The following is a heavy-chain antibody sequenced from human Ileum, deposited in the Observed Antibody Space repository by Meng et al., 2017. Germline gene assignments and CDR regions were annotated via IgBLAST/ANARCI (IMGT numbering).Heavy chain of an antibody. CDR2: IFYTGAT. Sequence: QVQLQESGPGLVKPSQTLSLNCTAPGGSITSGDYYWSWIRQPPGKGLEWIGYIFYTGATYSNPSLKSRVTVSLDTSKSQFSLKLSSVTAADTAIYYCVSERRRSYFFDYWGQGTLVTVSS. V-gene: IGHV4-30-4*01. CDR3: VSERRRSYFFDY. J-gene: IGHJ4*02. CDR1: GGSITSGDYY.